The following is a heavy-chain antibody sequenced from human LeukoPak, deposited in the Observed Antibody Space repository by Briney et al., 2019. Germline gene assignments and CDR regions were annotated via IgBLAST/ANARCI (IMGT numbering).Heavy chain of an antibody. V-gene: IGHV3-30-3*01. Sequence: GGSLRLSCAASGFTFSSYAMHWVRQAPGKGLEWVAVISYDGSNKYYADSVKGRFTISRDNSKNTLYLQMNSLRSDDTAVYYCARATLPGAWYYYMDVWGKGTTVTVSS. CDR1: GFTFSSYA. J-gene: IGHJ6*03. CDR2: ISYDGSNK. CDR3: ARATLPGAWYYYMDV.